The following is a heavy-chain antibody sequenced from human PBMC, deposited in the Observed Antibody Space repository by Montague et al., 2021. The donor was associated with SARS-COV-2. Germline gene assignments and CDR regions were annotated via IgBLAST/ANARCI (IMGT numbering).Heavy chain of an antibody. J-gene: IGHJ4*02. CDR3: ARESLHLTGYYNDYFGY. CDR2: IYTSGST. CDR1: GGSISSGIYY. D-gene: IGHD3-9*01. V-gene: IGHV4-61*02. Sequence: TLSLTCTVSGGSISSGIYYWNWIRQPAGKGLEWIGRIYTSGSTNYNPSLKSRVTISVDTSKNQFSLKLSSVTAADTAVYYCARESLHLTGYYNDYFGYWGQGALVTVSS.